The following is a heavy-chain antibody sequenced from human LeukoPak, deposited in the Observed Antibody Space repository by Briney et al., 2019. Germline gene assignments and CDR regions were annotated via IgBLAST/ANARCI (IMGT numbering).Heavy chain of an antibody. Sequence: SQTLSLTCAVSGVSISSGGYSWSWIRQPPGKGLEWIGYIYHRGSTYYNPSLKSRVTISVDKSKNQFSLKLRSVTAADTAVYYCARGVVVTAMPTPYFDYWGQGTLVTVSS. CDR1: GVSISSGGYS. CDR2: IYHRGST. D-gene: IGHD2-21*02. V-gene: IGHV4-30-2*01. CDR3: ARGVVVTAMPTPYFDY. J-gene: IGHJ4*02.